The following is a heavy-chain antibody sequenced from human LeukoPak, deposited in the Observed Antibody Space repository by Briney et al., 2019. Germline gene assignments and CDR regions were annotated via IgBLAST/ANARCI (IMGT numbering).Heavy chain of an antibody. CDR1: GGSISSSSYY. J-gene: IGHJ5*02. CDR2: IYYSGST. D-gene: IGHD1-26*01. Sequence: SETLSLTCTVSGGSISSSSYYWGWIRQPPGKGLEWIGSIYYSGSTYYNPSLKSRVTISVDTSKNQFSLKLSSVTAADTAVYYCARDSAGYLGSWGQGTLVTVSS. V-gene: IGHV4-39*02. CDR3: ARDSAGYLGS.